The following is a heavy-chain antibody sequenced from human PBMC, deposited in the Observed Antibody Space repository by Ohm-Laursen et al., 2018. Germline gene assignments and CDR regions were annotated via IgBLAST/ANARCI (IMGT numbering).Heavy chain of an antibody. V-gene: IGHV3-11*01. D-gene: IGHD1-7*01. Sequence: SLRLSCAASGFTFSDYYVSWIRQAPGKGLEWLSYISSSGTTKYYADSVKGRFTISRDNANKSLYLQMNSLRAEDTAVYYCARRSITGTTEFDYWGQGTLVTVSS. J-gene: IGHJ4*02. CDR3: ARRSITGTTEFDY. CDR2: ISSSGTTK. CDR1: GFTFSDYY.